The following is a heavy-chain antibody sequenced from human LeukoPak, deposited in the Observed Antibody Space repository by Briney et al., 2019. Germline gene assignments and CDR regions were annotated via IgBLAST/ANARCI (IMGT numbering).Heavy chain of an antibody. V-gene: IGHV4-34*01. J-gene: IGHJ4*02. CDR3: ARVIGDYVWGSYRWYYFDY. CDR1: GGSFSGYY. CDR2: INHSGST. D-gene: IGHD3-16*02. Sequence: SETLSLTCAVYGGSFSGYYWSWIRQPPGKGLEWIGEINHSGSTNYNPSLKSRVTISVDKSKNQFSLKLSSVTAADTAVYYCARVIGDYVWGSYRWYYFDYWGQGTLVTVSS.